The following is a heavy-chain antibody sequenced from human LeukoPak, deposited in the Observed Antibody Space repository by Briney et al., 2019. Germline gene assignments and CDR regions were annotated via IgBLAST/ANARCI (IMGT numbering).Heavy chain of an antibody. J-gene: IGHJ4*02. Sequence: GGSLRLSCATSGFSFSSYAMSWVRQAPGKGLEWVSAMSSSDDGRYYAASVRGRFTISRDTSRSTLYLQMNSLRAEDTAVYYCAREVGKVVRGVITKNFDYWGQGTLVTVSS. V-gene: IGHV3-23*01. CDR1: GFSFSSYA. D-gene: IGHD3-10*01. CDR2: MSSSDDGR. CDR3: AREVGKVVRGVITKNFDY.